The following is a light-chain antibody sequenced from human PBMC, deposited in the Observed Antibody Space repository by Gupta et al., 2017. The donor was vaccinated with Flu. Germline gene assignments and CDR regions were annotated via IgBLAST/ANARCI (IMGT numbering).Light chain of an antibody. V-gene: IGKV3-20*01. CDR3: QQEGSSPYT. Sequence: EILLTQSPGTLSLSPGERATLSCRASQSLSSTSIAWYQQTPGQAPRLLIYGGSSRAMGLPDRFSGSGSATEFTLTISRLEPEDFPMYYCQQEGSSPYTSGQGTKLEIK. J-gene: IGKJ2*01. CDR2: GGS. CDR1: QSLSSTS.